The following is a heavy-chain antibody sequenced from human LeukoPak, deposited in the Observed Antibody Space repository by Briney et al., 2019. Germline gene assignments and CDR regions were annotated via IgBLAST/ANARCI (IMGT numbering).Heavy chain of an antibody. CDR1: GGSISTNSYY. CDR3: ARGRGGLLWFGELLSRQNNWFDP. CDR2: IYYSGST. D-gene: IGHD3-10*01. V-gene: IGHV4-39*01. Sequence: SETLSLTCTVSGGSISTNSYYWGWIRQPPGKGLKWIGSIYYSGSTYYNPSLRSRVTISVNTSKNQFSLKLSSVTAADTAVYYCARGRGGLLWFGELLSRQNNWFDPWGQGTLVTVSS. J-gene: IGHJ5*02.